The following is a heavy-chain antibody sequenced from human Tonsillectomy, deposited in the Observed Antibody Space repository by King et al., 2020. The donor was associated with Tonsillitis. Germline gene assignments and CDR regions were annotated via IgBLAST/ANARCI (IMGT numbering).Heavy chain of an antibody. D-gene: IGHD3-22*01. J-gene: IGHJ6*02. CDR3: TTAMNLSGLDV. Sequence: VQLVESGGGLVKPGGSLRLSCAASGLPFSYAWLTWVRQAPGKGLEWVGRVKTKTDGGTTDYAAPVKGRFTISRDDSKNMVFLQMNSLTAEDTGVYYCTTAMNLSGLDVWGQGTSVTVSS. V-gene: IGHV3-15*01. CDR2: VKTKTDGGTT. CDR1: GLPFSYAW.